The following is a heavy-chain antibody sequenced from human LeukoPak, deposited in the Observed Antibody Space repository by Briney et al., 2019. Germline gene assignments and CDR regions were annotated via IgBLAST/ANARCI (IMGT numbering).Heavy chain of an antibody. CDR1: GFPFSNYA. D-gene: IGHD3-9*01. CDR3: AQWGDFDVLTGYYVPDF. Sequence: GGSLRLSCAASGFPFSNYAMSWVRQAPGQGLEWVSAITGSDGNTYYADPVKGRFTISRDNSKNTLYLQMNSLRAEDTAVYYCAQWGDFDVLTGYYVPDFWGQGTLVTVSS. CDR2: ITGSDGNT. J-gene: IGHJ4*02. V-gene: IGHV3-23*01.